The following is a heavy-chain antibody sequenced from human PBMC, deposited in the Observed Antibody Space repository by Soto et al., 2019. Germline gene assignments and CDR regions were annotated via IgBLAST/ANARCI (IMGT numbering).Heavy chain of an antibody. CDR2: ISSYNGST. CDR1: GYTFTTYG. CDR3: ARRVAYCSGGTCYHFDC. D-gene: IGHD2-15*01. J-gene: IGHJ4*02. V-gene: IGHV1-18*04. Sequence: QVHLVQSGAEVNKPGASVKVFCKASGYTFTTYGISWVRQAPGQGLEWMGGISSYNGSTNYEQKLQGRVTLTADTLPGTADMELRSLRSDDTAVYYCARRVAYCSGGTCYHFDCWGQGTLVTVSS.